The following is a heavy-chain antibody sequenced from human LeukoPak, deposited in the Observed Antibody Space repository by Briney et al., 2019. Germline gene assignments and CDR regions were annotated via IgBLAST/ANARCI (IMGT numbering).Heavy chain of an antibody. CDR2: INTNTGNP. V-gene: IGHV7-4-1*02. Sequence: GASVKVSCKASGYTLTIYPMNWVRQAPGQGLEWMGWINTNTGNPTYAQGFTGRFVFSLDTSVSTAYLQISSLKADDTAVYYCARDPYTSSSWYRGRANNWFAPWGQGTLVTVSS. CDR1: GYTLTIYP. CDR3: ARDPYTSSSWYRGRANNWFAP. D-gene: IGHD6-13*01. J-gene: IGHJ5*02.